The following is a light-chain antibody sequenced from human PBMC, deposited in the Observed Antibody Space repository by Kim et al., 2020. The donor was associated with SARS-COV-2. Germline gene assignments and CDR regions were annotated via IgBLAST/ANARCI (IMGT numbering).Light chain of an antibody. J-gene: IGLJ3*02. CDR1: AIGSES. V-gene: IGLV3-21*04. CDR2: YER. CDR3: QVWDINTDQGV. Sequence: PGKTATITCGGDAIGSESVHWYQQKPGQAPVVIMYYERDRPSGIPERISGSNSGNTATLTISRVEAGDEADYFCQVWDINTDQGVFGGGTQLTVL.